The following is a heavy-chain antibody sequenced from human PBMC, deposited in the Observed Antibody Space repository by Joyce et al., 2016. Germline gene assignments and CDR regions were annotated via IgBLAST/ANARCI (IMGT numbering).Heavy chain of an antibody. CDR3: AKGLGDSVRGDFDY. Sequence: QVQLVESGGGVVQPGRSLRLSCAASGFTFSYYGMHWVRQAPGKGLECVAAISYDGSEKLYADSVKGRSIISRDESKTTLYLQMNSLRADDTALYYCAKGLGDSVRGDFDYWGQGTLVTVSS. V-gene: IGHV3-30*18. D-gene: IGHD3-16*01. J-gene: IGHJ4*02. CDR2: ISYDGSEK. CDR1: GFTFSYYG.